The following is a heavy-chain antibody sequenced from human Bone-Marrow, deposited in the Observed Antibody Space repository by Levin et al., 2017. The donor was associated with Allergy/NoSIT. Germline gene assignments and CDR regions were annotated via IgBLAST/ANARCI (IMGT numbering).Heavy chain of an antibody. CDR3: ATDSNWGPGKISDR. J-gene: IGHJ5*02. CDR2: IKEDGSEK. D-gene: IGHD7-27*01. Sequence: GGSLRLSCAAFGFRFSTYWMTWVRQAPGKGLEWVANIKEDGSEKYYVDSVRGRFTISRDNAHNSLFLQMSSLRAEDTAVYYYATDSNWGPGKISDRWDEGTLVTVSS. CDR1: GFRFSTYW. V-gene: IGHV3-7*01.